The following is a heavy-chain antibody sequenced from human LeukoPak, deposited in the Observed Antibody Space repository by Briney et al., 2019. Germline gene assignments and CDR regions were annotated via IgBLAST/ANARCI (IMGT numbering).Heavy chain of an antibody. CDR1: GGSISSYY. Sequence: SETLSLTCTVSGGSISSYYWSWIRQPPGKGLEWIGYIYYSGSTNYNPSLKSRVTISVDTSKNQFSLKLSSVTAADTAVYYCARHPFSGYSGYGVNWFDPWGQGTLVAVSS. CDR2: IYYSGST. J-gene: IGHJ5*02. CDR3: ARHPFSGYSGYGVNWFDP. D-gene: IGHD5-12*01. V-gene: IGHV4-59*08.